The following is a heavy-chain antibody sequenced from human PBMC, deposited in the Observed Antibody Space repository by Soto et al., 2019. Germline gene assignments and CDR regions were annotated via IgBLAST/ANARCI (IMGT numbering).Heavy chain of an antibody. J-gene: IGHJ4*02. CDR2: ISGSGGST. Sequence: EVQLLESGGGLVQPGGSLRLSCAASGFTFSSYAMSWVRQAPGKGLEWVSAISGSGGSTYDADSVKGRFTISRDNSKNTLYLQMNSLRAEDTAVYYCAKGYCSSTSCREDYWGQGTLVTVSS. V-gene: IGHV3-23*01. CDR1: GFTFSSYA. CDR3: AKGYCSSTSCREDY. D-gene: IGHD2-2*01.